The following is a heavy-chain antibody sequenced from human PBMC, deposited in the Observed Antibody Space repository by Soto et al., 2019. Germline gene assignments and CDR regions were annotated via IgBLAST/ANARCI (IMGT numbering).Heavy chain of an antibody. V-gene: IGHV1-18*01. J-gene: IGHJ4*02. CDR1: GYTFTSYG. Sequence: SVKVSCKASGYTFTSYGISWVRQAPGQGLEWMGWISAYNGNTNYAQKLQGRVTMTTDTSTSTAYMELRSLRSDDTAVYYCARDPEYSSSWYLLYWGQGTLVTVSS. CDR3: ARDPEYSSSWYLLY. CDR2: ISAYNGNT. D-gene: IGHD6-13*01.